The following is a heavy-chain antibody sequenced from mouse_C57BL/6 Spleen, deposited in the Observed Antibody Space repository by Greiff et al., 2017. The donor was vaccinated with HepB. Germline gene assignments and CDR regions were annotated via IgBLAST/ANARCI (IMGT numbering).Heavy chain of an antibody. V-gene: IGHV1-82*01. CDR1: GYAFSSSW. CDR3: AQLGRGMDY. D-gene: IGHD4-1*02. CDR2: IYPGDGDT. Sequence: QVQLQQSGPELVKPGASVKISCKASGYAFSSSWMNWVKQRPGKGLEWIGRIYPGDGDTNYNGKFKGKATLTADKSSSTAYMQLSSLTSEDSAVYFCAQLGRGMDYWGQGTSVTVSS. J-gene: IGHJ4*01.